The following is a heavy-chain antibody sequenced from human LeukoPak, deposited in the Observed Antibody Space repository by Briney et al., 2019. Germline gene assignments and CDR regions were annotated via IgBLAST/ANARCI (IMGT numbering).Heavy chain of an antibody. Sequence: SETLSLTCTVSGDSISSANYYWSWIRQPPGKGLEWIGYIYYSGSTYYNPSLKSRVTISVDTSKNQFSLKLSSVTAADTAVYYCASTPGIAAAGTLWFDPWGQGTLVTVSS. J-gene: IGHJ5*02. CDR3: ASTPGIAAAGTLWFDP. CDR1: GDSISSANYY. CDR2: IYYSGST. D-gene: IGHD6-13*01. V-gene: IGHV4-30-4*01.